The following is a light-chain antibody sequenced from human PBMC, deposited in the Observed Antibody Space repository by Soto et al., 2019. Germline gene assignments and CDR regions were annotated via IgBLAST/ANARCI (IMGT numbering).Light chain of an antibody. J-gene: IGLJ2*01. V-gene: IGLV2-11*01. Sequence: QSALTQPRSVSGSPGQSVTISCTGTSSDVGGYNFVSWYQQHPGNAPKLMIYDVSKRPSGVPDRFSGSKSGITASLTISGLRVDDEADNYCCSYAATSIWIFGGGTSSPS. CDR2: DVS. CDR3: CSYAATSIWI. CDR1: SSDVGGYNF.